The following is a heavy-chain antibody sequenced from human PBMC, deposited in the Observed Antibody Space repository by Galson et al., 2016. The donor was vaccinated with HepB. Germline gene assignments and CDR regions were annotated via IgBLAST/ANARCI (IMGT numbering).Heavy chain of an antibody. CDR2: IHYSGAT. Sequence: SETLSLTCTVSGASIGSGGYYWGWIRQPPGKVLEWIGNIHYSGATFYNPSLRSRVTMSVDTSKSQFSLNLASVTAADTAVYYCARHTSYYNLPEVTGGYFFDNWGQGALVTVSS. V-gene: IGHV4-39*01. CDR3: ARHTSYYNLPEVTGGYFFDN. J-gene: IGHJ4*02. CDR1: GASIGSGGYY. D-gene: IGHD3-10*01.